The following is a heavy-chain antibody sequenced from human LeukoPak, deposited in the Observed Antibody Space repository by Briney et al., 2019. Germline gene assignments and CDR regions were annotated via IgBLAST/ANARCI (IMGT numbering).Heavy chain of an antibody. CDR3: ARGHTAVTRHFDF. V-gene: IGHV3-23*01. CDR1: GFILRNYA. J-gene: IGHJ4*02. CDR2: ISSSGGTK. D-gene: IGHD4-17*01. Sequence: GGSLRLSCAASGFILRNYAMSWVRQAPGKGLEWVSGISSSGGTKYYAGSVKGRFTISRDNSKNTLYLDMNSLRAEGTAVYYCARGHTAVTRHFDFWGQGTLVTVSS.